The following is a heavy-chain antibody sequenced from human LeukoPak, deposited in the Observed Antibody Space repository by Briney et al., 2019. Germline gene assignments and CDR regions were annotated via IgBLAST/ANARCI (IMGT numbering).Heavy chain of an antibody. J-gene: IGHJ3*02. CDR2: IIPILGIA. Sequence: GASVKVSCKASGGTFSSYAISWVRQAPGQGLEWMGRIIPILGIANYAQKFQGRVTITADKSTSTAYMELSSLRSEDTAVYYCARDLAAAEKTGAFDIWGQGTMVTVSS. CDR3: ARDLAAAEKTGAFDI. CDR1: GGTFSSYA. D-gene: IGHD6-13*01. V-gene: IGHV1-69*04.